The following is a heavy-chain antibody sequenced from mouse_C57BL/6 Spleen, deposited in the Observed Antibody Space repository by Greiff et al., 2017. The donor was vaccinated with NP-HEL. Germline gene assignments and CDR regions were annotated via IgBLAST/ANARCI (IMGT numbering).Heavy chain of an antibody. D-gene: IGHD1-1*01. CDR1: GYAFSSYW. Sequence: VQVVESGAELVKPGASVKISCKASGYAFSSYWMNWVKQRPGKGLEWIGQIYPGDGDTNYNGKFKSKATLTADKSSSTAYMQLSSLTAEDSAVTFFAKGTTVHAMDYWGQGTSVTVAS. CDR2: IYPGDGDT. CDR3: AKGTTVHAMDY. V-gene: IGHV1-80*01. J-gene: IGHJ4*01.